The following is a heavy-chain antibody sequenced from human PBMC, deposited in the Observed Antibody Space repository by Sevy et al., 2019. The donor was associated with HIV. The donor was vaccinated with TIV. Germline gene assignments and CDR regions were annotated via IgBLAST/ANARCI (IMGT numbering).Heavy chain of an antibody. CDR2: FDPEDGET. CDR3: ATGFETKWDAFDI. CDR1: GYTLTELS. D-gene: IGHD1-1*01. V-gene: IGHV1-24*01. J-gene: IGHJ3*02. Sequence: ASVKVSCKVSGYTLTELSMHWVRQAPGKGLEWMGGFDPEDGETIYAQKFQGRVTMTADTSTDTAYMELSSLRSEDTAVYYCATGFETKWDAFDIWGQGTMVTVSS.